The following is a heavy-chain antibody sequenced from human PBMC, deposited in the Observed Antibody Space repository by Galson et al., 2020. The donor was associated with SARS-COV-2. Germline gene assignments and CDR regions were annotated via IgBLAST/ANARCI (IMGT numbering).Heavy chain of an antibody. D-gene: IGHD2-2*02. CDR3: AHILRPYCSSTSCYTPWGFDY. V-gene: IGHV2-5*02. J-gene: IGHJ4*02. CDR1: GFSLSTSGVG. Sequence: SGPTLVKPTQTLTLTCTFSGFSLSTSGVGVGWIRQPPGKALEWLALIYWDDDKRYSPSLKSRLTITKDTSKNQVVLTMTNMDPVDTATYYCAHILRPYCSSTSCYTPWGFDYWGQGTLVTVSS. CDR2: IYWDDDK.